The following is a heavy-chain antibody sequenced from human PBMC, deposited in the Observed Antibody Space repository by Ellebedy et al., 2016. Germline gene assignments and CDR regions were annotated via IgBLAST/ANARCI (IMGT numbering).Heavy chain of an antibody. D-gene: IGHD6-19*01. V-gene: IGHV1-3*01. J-gene: IGHJ4*02. CDR3: ARDGYSSGWYGKPPFDY. CDR2: ISAGNDNT. Sequence: ASVKVSCKASGYTFTSHGMHWVRQAPGQRLEWMGWISAGNDNTEYSQKFEGRVTVTSDTSTSTAYMELRSLRSDDTAVYYCARDGYSSGWYGKPPFDYWGQGTLVTVSS. CDR1: GYTFTSHG.